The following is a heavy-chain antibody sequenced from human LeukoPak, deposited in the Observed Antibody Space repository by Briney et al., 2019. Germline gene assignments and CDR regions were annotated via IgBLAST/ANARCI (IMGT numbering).Heavy chain of an antibody. CDR3: AKSSDSSSWADAFDI. J-gene: IGHJ3*02. CDR2: ISYDGSNK. CDR1: GFTFSSYG. D-gene: IGHD6-13*01. Sequence: GGSLRLSCAASGFTFSSYGMHWVRQAPGKGLEWVAVISYDGSNKYYADSVKGRFTISRDNSKNTLYLQMNSLRAEDTAVYYCAKSSDSSSWADAFDIWGQGTMVTVSS. V-gene: IGHV3-30*18.